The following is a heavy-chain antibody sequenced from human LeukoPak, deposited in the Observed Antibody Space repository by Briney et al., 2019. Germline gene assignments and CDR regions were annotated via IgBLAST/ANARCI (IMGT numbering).Heavy chain of an antibody. CDR3: AVDVGGSYSRG. J-gene: IGHJ4*02. CDR1: GYTFTDYY. V-gene: IGHV1-2*02. D-gene: IGHD1-26*01. CDR2: INPNSGGT. Sequence: ASVKVSCKASGYTFTDYYMHWVRQAPGQGLEWMGWINPNSGGTNYAQKFQGRVTMTRDTSISTAYMELSRLRSDDPAVYYCAVDVGGSYSRGWGQGTLVTVSS.